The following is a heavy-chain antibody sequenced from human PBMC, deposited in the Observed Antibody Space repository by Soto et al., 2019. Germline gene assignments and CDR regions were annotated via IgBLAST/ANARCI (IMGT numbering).Heavy chain of an antibody. CDR1: GFTFSSYG. CDR2: ISYDGSNK. CDR3: AKGSGGSCYSFMDV. V-gene: IGHV3-30*18. J-gene: IGHJ6*02. Sequence: GGSLRLSCAASGFTFSSYGMHWVRQAPGKGLEWVAVISYDGSNKYYADSVKGRFTISRDNSKNTLYLQMNSLRAEDTAVYYCAKGSGGSCYSFMDVWGQGTTVTVSS. D-gene: IGHD2-15*01.